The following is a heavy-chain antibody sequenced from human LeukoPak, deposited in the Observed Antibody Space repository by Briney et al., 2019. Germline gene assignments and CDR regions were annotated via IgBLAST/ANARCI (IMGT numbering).Heavy chain of an antibody. CDR2: INAGNGNT. CDR1: GYTFTSYA. J-gene: IGHJ5*02. D-gene: IGHD3-3*01. CDR3: ARDYDFWSGLNWFDP. V-gene: IGHV1-3*01. Sequence: GASVKVSRKASGYTFTSYAMHWVRQAPGQRLEWMGWINAGNGNTKYSQKFQGRVTITRDTSASTAYMELSSLRSEDTAVYYCARDYDFWSGLNWFDPWGQGTLVTVSS.